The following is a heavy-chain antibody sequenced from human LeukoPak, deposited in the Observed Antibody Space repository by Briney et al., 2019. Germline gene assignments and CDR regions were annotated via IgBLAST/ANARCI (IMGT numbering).Heavy chain of an antibody. CDR3: AKKLDSSGYYSPLDY. D-gene: IGHD3-22*01. Sequence: QAGGSLRLSCAASGFTFSSYAMSWVRQAPGKGLEWVSAISGSGGSTYYADSVKGRFTISRDNSKNTLYLQMNSLRAEDTAVYYCAKKLDSSGYYSPLDYWGQGTLVTVSS. V-gene: IGHV3-23*01. CDR1: GFTFSSYA. J-gene: IGHJ4*02. CDR2: ISGSGGST.